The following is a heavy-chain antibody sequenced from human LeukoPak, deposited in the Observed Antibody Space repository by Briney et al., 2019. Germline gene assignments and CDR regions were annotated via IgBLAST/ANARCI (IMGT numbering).Heavy chain of an antibody. CDR3: ARALFYSTGSKSNRVDY. Sequence: ASVKVSCKASGYTFTYYYIHWVRQAPGQGLEWMGWINPSSGGTNYAQKFQGRVTMTRDTSISTAYMELSRLRSDDTAVYYCARALFYSTGSKSNRVDYWGQGTLVTVSS. D-gene: IGHD1-1*01. CDR2: INPSSGGT. CDR1: GYTFTYYY. V-gene: IGHV1-2*02. J-gene: IGHJ4*02.